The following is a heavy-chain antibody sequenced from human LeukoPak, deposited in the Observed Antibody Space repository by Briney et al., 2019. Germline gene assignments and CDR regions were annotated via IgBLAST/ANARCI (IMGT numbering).Heavy chain of an antibody. V-gene: IGHV3-74*01. Sequence: PGGSLRLSCTSSGFTFSSYWMHWVRQAPGKGLVWVSRINSDMSTTTYADSVKGRFTIFRDNAKNTLFLQMNSLRAEDTAVYYCARAGRGLRFFDWLTYDYWGQGTLVTVSS. CDR2: INSDMSTT. J-gene: IGHJ4*02. CDR1: GFTFSSYW. D-gene: IGHD3-9*01. CDR3: ARAGRGLRFFDWLTYDY.